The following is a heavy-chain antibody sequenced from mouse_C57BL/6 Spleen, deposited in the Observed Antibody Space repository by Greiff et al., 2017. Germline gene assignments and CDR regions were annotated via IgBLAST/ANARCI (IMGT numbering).Heavy chain of an antibody. J-gene: IGHJ2*01. CDR2: IDPSDSYT. CDR1: GYTFTSYW. V-gene: IGHV1-50*01. Sequence: QVHVKQPGAELVKPGASVKLSCKASGYTFTSYWMQWVKQRPGQGLEWIGEIDPSDSYTNYNQKFKGKATLTVDTSSSTAYMQLSSLTSEDSAVYYCARREGLLNYFDYWGQGTTLTVSS. D-gene: IGHD2-3*01. CDR3: ARREGLLNYFDY.